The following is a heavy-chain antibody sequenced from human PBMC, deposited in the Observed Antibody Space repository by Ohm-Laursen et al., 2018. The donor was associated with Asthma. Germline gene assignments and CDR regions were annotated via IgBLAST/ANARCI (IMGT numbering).Heavy chain of an antibody. Sequence: SLRLSCAASGFTFSSYAMSWVRQAPGKGLEWVAVISYDGSNKYYADSVKGRFTISRDNSKNTLYLQMNSLRAEDTAVYYCANYYDSSGGDYWGQGTLVTVSS. V-gene: IGHV3-30*18. CDR1: GFTFSSYA. D-gene: IGHD3-22*01. CDR2: ISYDGSNK. CDR3: ANYYDSSGGDY. J-gene: IGHJ4*02.